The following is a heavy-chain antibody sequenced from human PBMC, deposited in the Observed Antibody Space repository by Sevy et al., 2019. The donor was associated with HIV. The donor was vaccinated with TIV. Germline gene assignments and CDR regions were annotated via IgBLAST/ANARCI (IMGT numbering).Heavy chain of an antibody. J-gene: IGHJ3*02. V-gene: IGHV3-33*01. CDR3: ARERGPLDAFDI. Sequence: GGSLRLSCVASGFTFSTYGMHWVRQAPGKGLEWVAVIWYNGINKYYADSVKGRFTIFRDNSRNTLDLQMNSLTVEDTAVYYCARERGPLDAFDIWGQGTMVTVSS. CDR1: GFTFSTYG. CDR2: IWYNGINK. D-gene: IGHD3-10*01.